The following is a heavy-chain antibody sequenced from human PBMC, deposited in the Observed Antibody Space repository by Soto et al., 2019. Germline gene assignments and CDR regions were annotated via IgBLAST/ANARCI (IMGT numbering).Heavy chain of an antibody. CDR3: VRGGPGSHAMDV. CDR1: GFTFSSYW. V-gene: IGHV3-74*02. D-gene: IGHD3-16*01. J-gene: IGHJ6*02. Sequence: VQLVESGGGVVQPGRSLRLSCAASGFTFSSYWIHWVRQGPGKGLVWVSRIKGDGATTNYADSAKGRFTVSRDNAKNKFYQKMNSLTAEDRAIYFWVRGGPGSHAMDVGGQGPTAPVS. CDR2: IKGDGATT.